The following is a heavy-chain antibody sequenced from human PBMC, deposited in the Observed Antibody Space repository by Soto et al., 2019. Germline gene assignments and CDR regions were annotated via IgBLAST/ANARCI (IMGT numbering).Heavy chain of an antibody. D-gene: IGHD3-22*01. Sequence: ASVKVSCKASGYTFTSYYMHWVRQAPGQGLEWMGIINPSGGSTSYAQKFQGRVTMTRDTSTSTVYMELSSLRSEDTAVYYCARDPHEVVVTEFGSGYFDYWGQGTLVTFSS. J-gene: IGHJ4*02. V-gene: IGHV1-46*01. CDR2: INPSGGST. CDR1: GYTFTSYY. CDR3: ARDPHEVVVTEFGSGYFDY.